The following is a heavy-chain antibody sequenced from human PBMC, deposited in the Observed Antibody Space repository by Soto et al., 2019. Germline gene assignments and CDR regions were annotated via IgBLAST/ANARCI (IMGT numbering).Heavy chain of an antibody. V-gene: IGHV3-23*03. Sequence: GGSHCLVSASSRSYFSVYSMTLVRQAPGKGLEWVSFIDLSGTTTYYRDSVKGRFTIFKDKSMNTVYLQMNSQTVEDAAVYYCTKDRVPDGIYSFDYWGQGALVTVSS. CDR3: TKDRVPDGIYSFDY. D-gene: IGHD2-15*01. J-gene: IGHJ4*02. CDR2: IDLSGTTT. CDR1: RSYFSVYS.